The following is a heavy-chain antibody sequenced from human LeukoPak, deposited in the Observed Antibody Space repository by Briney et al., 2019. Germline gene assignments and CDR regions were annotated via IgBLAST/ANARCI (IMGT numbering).Heavy chain of an antibody. J-gene: IGHJ4*02. D-gene: IGHD6-13*01. CDR2: ISSSSSYI. CDR1: GFTFCSCS. Sequence: PGGSLRLSCAASGFTFCSCSMIWVRQAPGKGLEWVSSISSSSSYIYYADSVKGRFTISRDNAKNSLYLQMNSLRAEDTAVYYCARAKSSSSWHDYWGQGTLVTVSS. CDR3: ARAKSSSSWHDY. V-gene: IGHV3-21*01.